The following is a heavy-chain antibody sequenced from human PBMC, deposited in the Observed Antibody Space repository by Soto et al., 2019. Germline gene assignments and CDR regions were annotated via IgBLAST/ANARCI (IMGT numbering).Heavy chain of an antibody. CDR1: GGSFSGYY. V-gene: IGHV4-34*01. J-gene: IGHJ4*02. CDR3: AADYYDSSGLKY. Sequence: TSETLSLTCAVYGGSFSGYYWSWIRQPPGKGLEWIGEINHSGSTNYNPSLKSRVTISVDTSKNQFSLKLSSVTAADTAVYYCAADYYDSSGLKYWGQGTLVTVSS. D-gene: IGHD3-22*01. CDR2: INHSGST.